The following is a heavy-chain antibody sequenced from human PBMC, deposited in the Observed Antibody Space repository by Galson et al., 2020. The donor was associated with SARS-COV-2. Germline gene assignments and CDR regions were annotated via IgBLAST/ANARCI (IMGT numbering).Heavy chain of an antibody. Sequence: SETLSLTCTVSGGSISSSSYYWGWIRQPPGKGLEWIGSIYYSGSTYYNPSLKSRVTISVDTSKNQFSLKLSSVTAADTAVYYCARVGYGDYDHGVFDYWGQGTLVTVSS. V-gene: IGHV4-39*07. CDR3: ARVGYGDYDHGVFDY. D-gene: IGHD4-17*01. CDR2: IYYSGST. CDR1: GGSISSSSYY. J-gene: IGHJ4*02.